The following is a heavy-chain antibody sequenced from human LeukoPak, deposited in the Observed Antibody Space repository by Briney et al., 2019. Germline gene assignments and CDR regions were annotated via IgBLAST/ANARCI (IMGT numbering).Heavy chain of an antibody. CDR1: GGSISSGDYY. J-gene: IGHJ4*02. CDR3: ASSSSWPRGDY. Sequence: SETLSLTCTVSGGSISSGDYYWSWIRQPPGKGLEWIGYIYYSGSTYYNPSLRSRVTISVDTSKNQFSLKLSSVTAADTAVYYCASSSSWPRGDYWGQGTLVTVSS. D-gene: IGHD6-13*01. V-gene: IGHV4-30-4*08. CDR2: IYYSGST.